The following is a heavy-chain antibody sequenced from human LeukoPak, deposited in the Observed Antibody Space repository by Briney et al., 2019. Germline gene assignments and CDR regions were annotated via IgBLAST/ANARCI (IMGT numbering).Heavy chain of an antibody. Sequence: SETLSLTCAVSGGSISSSSYYWGWIRQPPGKGLEWIGSIYYSGSTYYNPSLKSRVTISVDRSKNQFSLKVNSMTAADTAVYYCARGDPRGYSYGPYYYYMDVWGKGTTVTVSS. CDR3: ARGDPRGYSYGPYYYYMDV. CDR2: IYYSGST. D-gene: IGHD5-18*01. CDR1: GGSISSSSYY. J-gene: IGHJ6*03. V-gene: IGHV4-39*07.